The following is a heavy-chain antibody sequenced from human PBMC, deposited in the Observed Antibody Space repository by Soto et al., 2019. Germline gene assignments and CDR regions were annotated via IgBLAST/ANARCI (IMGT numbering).Heavy chain of an antibody. J-gene: IGHJ4*02. CDR1: GGSFSGYY. D-gene: IGHD2-21*02. Sequence: QVQLQQWGAGLLKSSETLSLTCAVYGGSFSGYYWSWIRQPPGKGLEWIGEINHSGSTNYNPSLKSRVTISVDTSKNQFSLKLSSVTAADTAVYYCASYVVVTARFDYWGQGTLVTVSS. V-gene: IGHV4-34*01. CDR2: INHSGST. CDR3: ASYVVVTARFDY.